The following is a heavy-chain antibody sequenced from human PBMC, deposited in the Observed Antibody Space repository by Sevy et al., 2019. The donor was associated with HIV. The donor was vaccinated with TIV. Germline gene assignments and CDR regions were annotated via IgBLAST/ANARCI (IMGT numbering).Heavy chain of an antibody. D-gene: IGHD3-22*01. CDR3: ASGGLYYFGSGGYFSPGFDY. CDR2: IIDTGGST. J-gene: IGHJ4*02. V-gene: IGHV3-23*01. Sequence: GGSLRLSCAGSGLTFSSYAVSWVRQAPGKGLEWVSSIIDTGGSTYYADSVKGRFTISRDNSKNTVYLQMNSLRAEDTAVYYCASGGLYYFGSGGYFSPGFDYWGQGTLVTVSS. CDR1: GLTFSSYA.